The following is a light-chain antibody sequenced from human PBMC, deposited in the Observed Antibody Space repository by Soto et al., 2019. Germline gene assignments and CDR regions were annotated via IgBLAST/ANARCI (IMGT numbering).Light chain of an antibody. CDR3: RHYNNWPPET. Sequence: EIVMTQSPATLSVSPGERATLSCMASQSVSSRLAWYQQKRGQAPRLLIYDASTRATGIPARFSGSGSGTEFNLTISSLQSEDFAIYYCRHYNNWPPETFGQGTKVDI. V-gene: IGKV3-15*01. CDR1: QSVSSR. J-gene: IGKJ1*01. CDR2: DAS.